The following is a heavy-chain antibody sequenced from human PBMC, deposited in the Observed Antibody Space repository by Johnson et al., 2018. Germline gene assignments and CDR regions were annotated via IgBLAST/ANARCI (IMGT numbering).Heavy chain of an antibody. J-gene: IGHJ3*02. CDR1: SFTFSNAW. Sequence: EERLVETGGGLVKPGGSLRLSCAASSFTFSNAWMNWVRQAPGKGLEWVGRIKSKTDGGTTDYAAPVKGRFTISRDDSKNTLYLQMNSLKTEDTAVYYCTTDYYDSSAPPFFDIWGQGTMVTVSS. V-gene: IGHV3-15*07. CDR2: IKSKTDGGTT. D-gene: IGHD3-22*01. CDR3: TTDYYDSSAPPFFDI.